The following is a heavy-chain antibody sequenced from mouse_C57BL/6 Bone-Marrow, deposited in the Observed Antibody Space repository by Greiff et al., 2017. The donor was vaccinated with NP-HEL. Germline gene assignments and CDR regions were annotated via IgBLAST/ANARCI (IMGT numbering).Heavy chain of an antibody. Sequence: VKLMESGAELAKPGASVKLSCKASGYTFTSYWMHWVKQRPGQGLEWIGYINPSSGYTKYKQKFKDKATLTADKSSSTAYLQLSILTYEDSAVYYCARYRASTGTRAMDYWGQGTSVTVSS. D-gene: IGHD4-1*02. J-gene: IGHJ4*01. CDR3: ARYRASTGTRAMDY. CDR2: INPSSGYT. CDR1: GYTFTSYW. V-gene: IGHV1-7*01.